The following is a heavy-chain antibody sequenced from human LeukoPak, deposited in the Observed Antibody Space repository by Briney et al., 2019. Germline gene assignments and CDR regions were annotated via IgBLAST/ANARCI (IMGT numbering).Heavy chain of an antibody. CDR3: ATYCSGGSCYRNVFDY. CDR1: GYSFTSYW. J-gene: IGHJ4*02. D-gene: IGHD2-15*01. V-gene: IGHV5-10-1*01. CDR2: IDPSDSYT. Sequence: GESLKISCKGSGYSFTSYWISWVRRMPGKGLEWMGRIDPSDSYTNYSPSFQGHVTISADKSISTAYLQWSSLKASDTAMYYCATYCSGGSCYRNVFDYWGQGTLVTVSS.